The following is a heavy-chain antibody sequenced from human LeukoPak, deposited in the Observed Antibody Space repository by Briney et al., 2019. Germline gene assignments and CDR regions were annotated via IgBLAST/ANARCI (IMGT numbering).Heavy chain of an antibody. CDR3: ARASGWPTPYNWFDP. CDR2: MNPNSGNT. V-gene: IGHV1-8*02. Sequence: ASVKVSCKASGYTFTSYYMHWVRQATGQGLEWMGWMNPNSGNTGYAQKFQGRVTMTRNTSISTAYMELSSLRSEDTAVYYCARASGWPTPYNWFDPWGQGTLVTVSS. J-gene: IGHJ5*02. D-gene: IGHD6-19*01. CDR1: GYTFTSYY.